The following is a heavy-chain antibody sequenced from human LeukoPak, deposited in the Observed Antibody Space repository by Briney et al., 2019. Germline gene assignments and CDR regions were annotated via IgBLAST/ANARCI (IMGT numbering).Heavy chain of an antibody. CDR2: LTTSGDDT. CDR3: AKYSSYYLAY. Sequence: GGSLRLSCAASGFTFCSSVMGWVRPAPGRGVEWVAILTTSGDDTYYADPVKGRFAISRDNSKNTLYLQMNSLIAEDTAVYYCAKYSSYYLAYWGQGTLVTVSS. J-gene: IGHJ4*02. CDR1: GFTFCSSV. V-gene: IGHV3-23*01. D-gene: IGHD2-21*01.